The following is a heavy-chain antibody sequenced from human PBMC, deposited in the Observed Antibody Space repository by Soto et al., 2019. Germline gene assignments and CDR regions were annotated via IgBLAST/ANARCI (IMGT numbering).Heavy chain of an antibody. D-gene: IGHD5-18*01. J-gene: IGHJ3*02. CDR1: GGSLSSRSYY. V-gene: IGHV4-39*01. CDR2: IYYNGST. Sequence: SETLSLTCTVSGGSLSSRSYYWGWIRQPPGKGLEWIGSIYYNGSTYYNPSLKSRVTISVDTSKNQFSLKLSSVTAADTAVYYCARHATAGLPHDAFDIWGQGTMVTVSS. CDR3: ARHATAGLPHDAFDI.